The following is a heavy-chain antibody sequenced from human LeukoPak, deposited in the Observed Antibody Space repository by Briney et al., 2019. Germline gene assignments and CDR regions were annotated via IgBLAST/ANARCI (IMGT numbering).Heavy chain of an antibody. J-gene: IGHJ5*02. CDR1: GGSFSGYY. V-gene: IGHV4-59*10. CDR3: ARGRRGSIYSSSWYPSPGWFDP. CDR2: ISTSGST. D-gene: IGHD6-13*01. Sequence: SETLSLTCAVYGGSFSGYYWAWIRQPAGKGLEWIGRISTSGSTNYNPSLKSRVTISLDTSKNQFSLKLSSVTAADTAVFYCARGRRGSIYSSSWYPSPGWFDPWGQGTLVTVSS.